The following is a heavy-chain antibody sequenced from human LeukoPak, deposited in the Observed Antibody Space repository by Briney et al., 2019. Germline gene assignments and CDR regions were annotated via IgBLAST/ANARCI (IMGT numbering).Heavy chain of an antibody. V-gene: IGHV4-59*01. CDR2: IYYSGST. CDR3: ARVGGDCSGGSCYSGNYYYYYMDV. J-gene: IGHJ6*03. CDR1: GGSISTYY. D-gene: IGHD2-15*01. Sequence: SETLSLTCTVSGGSISTYYWSWIRQPPGKGLEWIGYIYYSGSTNYNPSLKSRVTISVDTSENQFSLKLSSVTAADTAVYYCARVGGDCSGGSCYSGNYYYYYMDVWGKGTTVTASS.